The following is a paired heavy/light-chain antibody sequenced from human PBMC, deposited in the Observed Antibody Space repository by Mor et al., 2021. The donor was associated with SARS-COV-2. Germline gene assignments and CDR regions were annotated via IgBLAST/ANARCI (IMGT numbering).Heavy chain of an antibody. V-gene: IGHV1-69*01. D-gene: IGHD2-15*01. CDR2: IIPIFGTA. CDR1: GGTFSSYA. Sequence: QVQLVQSGAEVKKPGSSVKVSCKASGGTFSSYAISWVRQAPGQGLEWMGGIIPIFGTANYAQKFQGRVTITADESTSTAYMELSSLRSEDTAVYYCAREMGGVVVAATGADYYYYYGMDVWGQGTTVTVSS. CDR3: AREMGGVVVAATGADYYYYYGMDV. J-gene: IGHJ6*02.
Light chain of an antibody. J-gene: IGLJ1*01. Sequence: QSALTQPASVSGSPGQSITISCTGTSSDVGGYNYVSWYQQHPGKAPKLMIYDVSNRPSGVSNRFSGSKSGNTASLTISGLQAEDEADYYCSSYTSSSIRYVFGTGTKVTVL. V-gene: IGLV2-14*01. CDR3: SSYTSSSIRYV. CDR1: SSDVGGYNY. CDR2: DVS.